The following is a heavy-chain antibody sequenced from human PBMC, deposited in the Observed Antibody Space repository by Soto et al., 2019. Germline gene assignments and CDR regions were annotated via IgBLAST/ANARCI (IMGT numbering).Heavy chain of an antibody. Sequence: SVKVSCKASGGTYNTFAISWVRQAPGQGLEWMGGIIPVLGPAFYAQKFQGRVTITADKSTTTACLELTSLRSEDTAVYYCVRAAKRYFDYWGQGTLVTVSS. CDR2: IIPVLGPA. J-gene: IGHJ4*02. V-gene: IGHV1-69*10. CDR1: GGTYNTFA. CDR3: VRAAKRYFDY.